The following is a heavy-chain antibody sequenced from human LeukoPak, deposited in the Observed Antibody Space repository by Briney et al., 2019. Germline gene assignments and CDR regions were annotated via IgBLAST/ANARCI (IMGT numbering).Heavy chain of an antibody. CDR1: GFTFSTYT. CDR3: AKHYDISGYYPY. J-gene: IGHJ4*02. D-gene: IGHD3-22*01. V-gene: IGHV3-23*01. CDR2: ISGGGGST. Sequence: GGSLRLSCAASGFTFSTYTMSWVRQAPGKGLEWVSAISGGGGSTHYADSVKGRFTISRDNSKNTLFLQMSSLRADDTAIYYCAKHYDISGYYPYWGQGTLVTVSS.